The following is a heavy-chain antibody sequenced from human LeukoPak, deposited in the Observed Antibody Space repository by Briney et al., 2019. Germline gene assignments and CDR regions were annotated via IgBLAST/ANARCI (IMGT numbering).Heavy chain of an antibody. D-gene: IGHD1-26*01. J-gene: IGHJ6*03. Sequence: ASVKVSCKASGYTFSNYCMHWVRQAPGQGLEWMGGIIPIFGTANYAQKFQGRVTITADKSTSTAYMELSSLRSEDTAVYYCARVLRGNYYYMDVWGKGTTVTVSS. CDR1: GYTFSNYC. CDR2: IIPIFGTA. CDR3: ARVLRGNYYYMDV. V-gene: IGHV1-69*06.